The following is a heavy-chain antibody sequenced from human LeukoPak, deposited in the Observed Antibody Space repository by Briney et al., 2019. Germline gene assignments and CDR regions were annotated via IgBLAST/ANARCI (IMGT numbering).Heavy chain of an antibody. CDR3: ASYCSSRCSPSGFDF. J-gene: IGHJ4*02. V-gene: IGHV3-30*03. CDR2: ISSDGNDK. D-gene: IGHD2-2*01. Sequence: PGGSLRLSCAASGVTFSSYGMHWARQAPGKGLEWVALISSDGNDKLYGDSVKGRFTISRDDSKNTLYLQMSSLRAEDTAVYYCASYCSSRCSPSGFDFWGRGTLVTVSS. CDR1: GVTFSSYG.